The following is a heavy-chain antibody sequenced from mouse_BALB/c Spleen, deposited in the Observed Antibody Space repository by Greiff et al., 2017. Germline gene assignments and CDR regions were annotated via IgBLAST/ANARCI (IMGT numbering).Heavy chain of an antibody. CDR2: ISDGGSYT. D-gene: IGHD1-1*01. Sequence: EVQRVESGGGLVKPGGSLKLSCAASGFTFSDYYMYWVRQTPEKRLEWVATISDGGSYTYYPDSVKGRFTISGDNAKNNLYLQMSSLRSEDTAMYYCARHKSSSWFAYWGQGTLVTVSA. V-gene: IGHV5-4*02. CDR1: GFTFSDYY. CDR3: ARHKSSSWFAY. J-gene: IGHJ3*01.